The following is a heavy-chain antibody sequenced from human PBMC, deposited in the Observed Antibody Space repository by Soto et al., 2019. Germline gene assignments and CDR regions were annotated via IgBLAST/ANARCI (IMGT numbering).Heavy chain of an antibody. CDR2: ISAYNGNS. Sequence: SGKVSCKASGYTFTRYSFSWARQVPGKGLEWVGWISAYNGNSNYAQKYHGRVTMTTDTSTNTAYMEMSSLRSDDTAVYYCARIADCSTTSCSFPSRFHIRGYYYYGLDVWGQGTTVTVSS. CDR1: GYTFTRYS. J-gene: IGHJ6*02. V-gene: IGHV1-18*01. CDR3: ARIADCSTTSCSFPSRFHIRGYYYYGLDV. D-gene: IGHD2-2*01.